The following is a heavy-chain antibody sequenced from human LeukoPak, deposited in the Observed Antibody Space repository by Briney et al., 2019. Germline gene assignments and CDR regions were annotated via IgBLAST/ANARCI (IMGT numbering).Heavy chain of an antibody. CDR2: INHSGST. CDR3: ARGGGSWYYDSSGHDAFDI. CDR1: GGSFSGYY. Sequence: SETLSLTCAVYGGSFSGYYWSWLRQPPGKGLEWIGEINHSGSTNYNPSLKSRVTISVDTSKNQFSLKLSSVTAADTAVYYCARGGGSWYYDSSGHDAFDIWGQGTMVTVSS. D-gene: IGHD3-22*01. J-gene: IGHJ3*02. V-gene: IGHV4-34*01.